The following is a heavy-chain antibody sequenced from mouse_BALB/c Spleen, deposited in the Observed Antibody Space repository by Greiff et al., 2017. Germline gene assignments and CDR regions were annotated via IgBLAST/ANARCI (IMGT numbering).Heavy chain of an antibody. J-gene: IGHJ4*01. CDR1: GYSITSGYY. Sequence: EVQLQQSGPGLVKPSQSLSLTCSVTGYSITSGYYWNWIRQFPGNKLEWMGYISYDGSNNYNPSLKNRISITRDTSKNQFFLKLNSVTTEDTATYYCARAGGGYDANAMDYWGQGTSVTVSS. CDR3: ARAGGGYDANAMDY. V-gene: IGHV3-6*02. D-gene: IGHD2-2*01. CDR2: ISYDGSN.